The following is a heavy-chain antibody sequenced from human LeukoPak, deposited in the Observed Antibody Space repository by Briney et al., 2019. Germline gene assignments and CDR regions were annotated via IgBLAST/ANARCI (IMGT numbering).Heavy chain of an antibody. V-gene: IGHV3-74*03. Sequence: PGGSLRLSCAASGFAFRNYWMHWVRQAPGKGLVWVSRINSDGSSTKYADSVKGRFTISRDNTKNTLYLQMNSLRAEDTVVYYCARDQGGGRYYGEDYWGQGTLVTVSS. CDR3: ARDQGGGRYYGEDY. J-gene: IGHJ4*02. CDR2: INSDGSST. CDR1: GFAFRNYW. D-gene: IGHD3-10*01.